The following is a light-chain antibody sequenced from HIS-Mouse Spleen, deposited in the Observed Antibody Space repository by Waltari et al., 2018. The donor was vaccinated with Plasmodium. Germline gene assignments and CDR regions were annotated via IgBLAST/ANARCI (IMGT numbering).Light chain of an antibody. J-gene: IGKJ2*01. CDR2: KAS. V-gene: IGKV1-5*03. CDR1: QSISSW. CDR3: QQYSSYSMYT. Sequence: DIQMTQSPSTLSASVGVRVTITCRASQSISSWLAWYQQKPGKAPKLLIYKASSLESGVPSRFSGSGSETGFDLTSSSLQPDDFATYYCQQYSSYSMYTFGQGTKLEIK.